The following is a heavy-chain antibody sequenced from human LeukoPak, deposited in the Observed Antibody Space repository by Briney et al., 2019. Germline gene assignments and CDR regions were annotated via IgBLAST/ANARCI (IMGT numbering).Heavy chain of an antibody. CDR2: ISSSSSYT. CDR1: GFTFSDYY. J-gene: IGHJ5*02. Sequence: GGSLRLSCAAPGFTFSDYYMSWIRQAPGKGLEWVSYISSSSSYTNYADSVKGRFTISRDNAKNSLYLQMNSLRAEDTAVYYCAMTTNWFDPWGQGTLVTVSS. CDR3: AMTTNWFDP. D-gene: IGHD4-17*01. V-gene: IGHV3-11*03.